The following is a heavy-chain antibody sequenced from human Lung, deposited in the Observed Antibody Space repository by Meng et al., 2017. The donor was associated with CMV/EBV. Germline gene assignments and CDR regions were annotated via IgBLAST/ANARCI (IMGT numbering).Heavy chain of an antibody. CDR3: ARDYKYDTSPFDY. CDR2: IHYDGTT. D-gene: IGHD3-22*01. J-gene: IGHJ4*02. Sequence: SETXSLXCTVSGGSISSSDYYWAWLRQTPGKGLEDFGSIHYDGTTYYNPSLKSRVTMSLDASKNQFSLRLSSVTAADTAVYYCARDYKYDTSPFDYWGRGTXVTVDS. V-gene: IGHV4-39*07. CDR1: GGSISSSDYY.